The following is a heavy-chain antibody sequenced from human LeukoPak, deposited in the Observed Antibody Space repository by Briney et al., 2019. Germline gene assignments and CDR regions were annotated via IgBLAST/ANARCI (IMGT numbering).Heavy chain of an antibody. V-gene: IGHV3-21*01. Sequence: PGGSLRLSCAASGCTFSSYSMNWVRQAPGKGLEWVSSISSSSSYIYYADSVMSRFTISRDNAKNSLYLQMNSLRAEDTAVYYCARDVAFDIWGQGTMVTVSS. J-gene: IGHJ3*02. CDR1: GCTFSSYS. CDR3: ARDVAFDI. CDR2: ISSSSSYI.